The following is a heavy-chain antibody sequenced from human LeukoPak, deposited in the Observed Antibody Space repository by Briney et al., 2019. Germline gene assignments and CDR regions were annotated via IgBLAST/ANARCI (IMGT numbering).Heavy chain of an antibody. CDR3: ARDINS. Sequence: GGSLRLSCAASGFTFSSYWMHWVRQAPGKGLEWVSVIYSGGTTYYADSVKGRFTISRDNSKNTLYLQMNSLRAEDTAVYYCARDINSWGQGTLVTVSS. D-gene: IGHD3-10*01. V-gene: IGHV3-66*01. J-gene: IGHJ4*02. CDR2: IYSGGTT. CDR1: GFTFSSYW.